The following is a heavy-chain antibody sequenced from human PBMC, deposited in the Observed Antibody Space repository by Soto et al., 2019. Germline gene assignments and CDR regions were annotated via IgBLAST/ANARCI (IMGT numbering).Heavy chain of an antibody. CDR1: GFAFSNYA. D-gene: IGHD6-6*01. V-gene: IGHV3-23*01. J-gene: IGHJ4*02. CDR2: ISTSIDAT. CDR3: AKDRTVAARHFDY. Sequence: EVQLLESGGGLVQPGGSLRLSCAASGFAFSNYAMHWVRQAPGKGLEWVSSISTSIDATYYADSVKGRFTISRDDSKNTLYLQMNSLRAEDSAVYYCAKDRTVAARHFDYWGPGTQVTVSS.